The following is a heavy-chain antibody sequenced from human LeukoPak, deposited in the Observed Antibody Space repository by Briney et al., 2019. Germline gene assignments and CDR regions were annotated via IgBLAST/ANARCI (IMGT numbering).Heavy chain of an antibody. D-gene: IGHD6-19*01. V-gene: IGHV4-39*01. CDR1: GGSISSSSYN. Sequence: SETLSLTCTVSGGSISSSSYNWAWIRQPPGKGLEWIGSIDYSGSTYYNPSLKSRVTISVDTSKNQFSLKLSSVTAADTAVYYCARPPGIAVAWFDPWGQGTLVTVSS. J-gene: IGHJ5*02. CDR2: IDYSGST. CDR3: ARPPGIAVAWFDP.